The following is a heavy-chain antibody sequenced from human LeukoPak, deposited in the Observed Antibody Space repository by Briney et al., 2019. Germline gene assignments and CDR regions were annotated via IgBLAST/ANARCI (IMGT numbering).Heavy chain of an antibody. CDR2: ISSSGSTI. D-gene: IGHD2-21*02. Sequence: PGRSLRLSCAASGFTFSDYYMSWIRQAPGKGLEWVSYISSSGSTIYYADSVKGRFTISRDNAKNSLYLQMNSLRAEDTAVYYCARDLRTYCGGDCYNNWFDPWGQGTLVTVSS. CDR3: ARDLRTYCGGDCYNNWFDP. CDR1: GFTFSDYY. V-gene: IGHV3-11*01. J-gene: IGHJ5*02.